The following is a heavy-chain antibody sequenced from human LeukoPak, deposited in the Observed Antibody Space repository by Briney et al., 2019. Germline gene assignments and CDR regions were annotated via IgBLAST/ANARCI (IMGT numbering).Heavy chain of an antibody. CDR2: IYYSGST. J-gene: IGHJ4*02. V-gene: IGHV4-59*01. CDR3: ARWGRYYDSSGYYETDYFDC. D-gene: IGHD3-22*01. CDR1: GGSISSYY. Sequence: SETLSLTCTVSGGSISSYYWSWIRQPPGKGLEWIGYIYYSGSTNYNPSLKSRVTISVDTSKNQFSLKLSSVTAADAAVYYCARWGRYYDSSGYYETDYFDCWGQGTLVTVSS.